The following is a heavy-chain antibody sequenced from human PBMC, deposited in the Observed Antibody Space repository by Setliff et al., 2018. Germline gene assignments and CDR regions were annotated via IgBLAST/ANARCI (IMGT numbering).Heavy chain of an antibody. CDR3: ARGRGVDTAMVYFDY. D-gene: IGHD5-18*01. J-gene: IGHJ4*02. CDR2: IKQDGSEK. V-gene: IGHV3-7*01. Sequence: GGSLRLSCAASGFTFSAYWMSWVRQAPGKGLEWVANIKQDGSEKYYVDSVKGRFTISRDNTKTSLYLQMNSLRAEDTAVYYCARGRGVDTAMVYFDYWGQGTLVTVSS. CDR1: GFTFSAYW.